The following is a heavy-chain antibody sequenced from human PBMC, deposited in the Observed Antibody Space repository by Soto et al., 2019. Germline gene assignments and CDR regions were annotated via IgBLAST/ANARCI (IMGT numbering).Heavy chain of an antibody. Sequence: QAQLEQSGGEVKKPGSSVKVSCKASRVAFSKFIVTWVRQAPGLGLEWVGGIIPIFGTANYAQKFQGRVTITADESTSTSYLEVNNLRAEDTAVYHCATVRYSSPMGYYYGMDVWGQGTTVTVSS. CDR2: IIPIFGTA. CDR1: RVAFSKFI. J-gene: IGHJ6*02. CDR3: ATVRYSSPMGYYYGMDV. D-gene: IGHD6-19*01. V-gene: IGHV1-69*01.